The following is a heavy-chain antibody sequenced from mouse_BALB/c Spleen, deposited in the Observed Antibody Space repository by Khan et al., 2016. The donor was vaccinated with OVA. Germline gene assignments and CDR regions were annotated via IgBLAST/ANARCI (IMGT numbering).Heavy chain of an antibody. J-gene: IGHJ2*01. CDR1: GYTFSSYW. CDR3: ARDGIDY. D-gene: IGHD2-3*01. V-gene: IGHV1-7*01. Sequence: QVQLQQSGAEQAKPGASVKMSCKTSGYTFSSYWMHWVKQRPGQGLEWIGYINPTSGYTEYNEKFKDKATLSADKSSSTAYMQLTSLTSEDSAVYYCARDGIDYWGQGTTLTVSS. CDR2: INPTSGYT.